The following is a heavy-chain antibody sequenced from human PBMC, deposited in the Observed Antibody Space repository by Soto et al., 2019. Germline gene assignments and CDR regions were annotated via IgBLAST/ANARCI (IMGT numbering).Heavy chain of an antibody. Sequence: GESLKISCNGSGYSFTIYWIRWVRQMPGKGLEWMGRIDPSDSYTNYSPSFQGHVTISADKSISTAYLQWSSLKASDTAMYYCARQKEVDSSGPFDIWGQGTMVTVSS. CDR2: IDPSDSYT. J-gene: IGHJ3*02. D-gene: IGHD3-22*01. CDR1: GYSFTIYW. V-gene: IGHV5-10-1*01. CDR3: ARQKEVDSSGPFDI.